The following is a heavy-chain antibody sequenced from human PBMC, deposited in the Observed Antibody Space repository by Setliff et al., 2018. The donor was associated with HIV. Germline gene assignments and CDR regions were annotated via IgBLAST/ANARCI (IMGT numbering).Heavy chain of an antibody. CDR3: ARGKWIQLWSYDAFDI. D-gene: IGHD5-18*01. V-gene: IGHV1-2*02. J-gene: IGHJ3*02. CDR2: VNPNSGGT. CDR1: GYTFTDYY. Sequence: ASVKVSCKASGYTFTDYYIHWVRQAPGQGLQWMGWVNPNSGGTNSAQEFQGRVTMTRDTSISTAYMELTWLKPDDTAVYYCARGKWIQLWSYDAFDIWGRGTMVTVSS.